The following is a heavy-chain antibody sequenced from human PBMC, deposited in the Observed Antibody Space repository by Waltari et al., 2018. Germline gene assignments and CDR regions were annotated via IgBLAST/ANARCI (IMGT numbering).Heavy chain of an antibody. D-gene: IGHD2-2*01. CDR3: AKTYCSSTSCFQFDY. Sequence: EVQLLESGGGLVQPGGSLRLSCAASGFTFSSYAMSWVRQAPGKGLEWVSAISGSGGSTYYADSVKGRFTISRDNAKNTLYLQMNSLRAEDTAVYYCAKTYCSSTSCFQFDYWGQGTLVTVSS. CDR1: GFTFSSYA. J-gene: IGHJ4*02. V-gene: IGHV3-23*01. CDR2: ISGSGGST.